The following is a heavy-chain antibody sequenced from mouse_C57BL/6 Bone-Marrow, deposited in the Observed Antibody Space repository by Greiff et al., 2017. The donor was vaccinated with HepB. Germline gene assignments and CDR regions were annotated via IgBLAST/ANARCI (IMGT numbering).Heavy chain of an antibody. J-gene: IGHJ4*01. CDR1: GYTFTSYG. CDR3: ARDYSNFYYAMDY. CDR2: IYPRSGNT. V-gene: IGHV1-81*01. Sequence: VQLVESGAELARPGASVKLSCKASGYTFTSYGISWVKQRTGQGLEWIGEIYPRSGNTYYNEKFKGKATLTADKSSSTAYMELRSLTSEDSAVYFCARDYSNFYYAMDYWGQGTSVTVSS. D-gene: IGHD2-5*01.